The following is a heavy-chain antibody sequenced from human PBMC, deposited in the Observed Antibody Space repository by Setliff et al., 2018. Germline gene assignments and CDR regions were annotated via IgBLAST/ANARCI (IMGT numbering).Heavy chain of an antibody. CDR2: IYSGGST. D-gene: IGHD3-10*02. J-gene: IGHJ2*01. CDR1: GFTVSSNY. V-gene: IGHV3-53*01. CDR3: ARGGVFGHFYFDL. Sequence: PGGSLRLSCAASGFTVSSNYMSWVRQAPGKGLEWVSTIYSGGSTNHADSVKGRFTISRDGSKNTLYLQMNNLRVEDTAVYYCARGGVFGHFYFDLWGRGTLVTVSS.